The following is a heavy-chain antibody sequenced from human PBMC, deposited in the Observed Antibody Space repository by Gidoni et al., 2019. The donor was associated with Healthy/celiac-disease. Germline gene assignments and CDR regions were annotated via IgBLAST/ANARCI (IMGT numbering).Heavy chain of an antibody. Sequence: EVQLVETAGGLIQPGGSLRLSCAASGFTVSSNYMSWVRQAPGKGLEWVSVIYSGGSTYYADSVKGRFTISRDNSKNTLYLQMNSLRAEDTAVYYCARDSGGIAVAGGFDYWGQGTLVTVSS. V-gene: IGHV3-53*02. D-gene: IGHD6-19*01. CDR2: IYSGGST. J-gene: IGHJ4*02. CDR1: GFTVSSNY. CDR3: ARDSGGIAVAGGFDY.